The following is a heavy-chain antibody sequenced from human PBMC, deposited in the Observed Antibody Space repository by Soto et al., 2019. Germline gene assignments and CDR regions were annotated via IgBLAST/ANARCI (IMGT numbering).Heavy chain of an antibody. D-gene: IGHD2-2*01. CDR1: GFTLSNYW. J-gene: IGHJ6*03. Sequence: HPGGSLRLSCAASGFTLSNYWMSWVRQAPGKGLEWVANIKQDGSEKNYVDSVKGRFTISRDNAKSSLYLQMNSLRAEDTAVYYCASRRGPEYQLLVPDYYYYYMDVWGKGTTVTVSS. CDR3: ASRRGPEYQLLVPDYYYYYMDV. CDR2: IKQDGSEK. V-gene: IGHV3-7*01.